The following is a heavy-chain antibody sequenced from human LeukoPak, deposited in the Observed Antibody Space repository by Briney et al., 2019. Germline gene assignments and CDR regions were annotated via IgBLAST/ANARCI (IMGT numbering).Heavy chain of an antibody. CDR2: INPNSGGT. Sequence: VASVKVSCKASGYTFTGYYMHWVRQAPGQGLEWMGWINPNSGGTNYAQKFQGRVTMTRDTSISTAFMELSRLRSDDTAVYYCARDPISSHGYGDYGPWGQGTLVTVSS. J-gene: IGHJ5*02. V-gene: IGHV1-2*02. D-gene: IGHD4-17*01. CDR3: ARDPISSHGYGDYGP. CDR1: GYTFTGYY.